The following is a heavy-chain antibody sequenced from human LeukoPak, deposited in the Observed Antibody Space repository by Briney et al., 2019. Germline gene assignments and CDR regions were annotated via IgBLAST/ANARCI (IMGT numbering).Heavy chain of an antibody. J-gene: IGHJ4*02. CDR2: INVGNGDT. Sequence: GASVKVSCKAAGHTFINYAIHWVRLGPGQRLEWVGWINVGNGDTKYSQRLQGRVTITRDTSASTAYMELGRLRSEDTAVYYCATSEEGRWGQGTLVTVSS. V-gene: IGHV1-3*01. D-gene: IGHD2-15*01. CDR3: ATSEEGR. CDR1: GHTFINYA.